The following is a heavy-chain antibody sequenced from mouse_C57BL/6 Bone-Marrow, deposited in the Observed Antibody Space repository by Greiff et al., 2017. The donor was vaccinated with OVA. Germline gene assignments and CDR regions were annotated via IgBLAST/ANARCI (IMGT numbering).Heavy chain of an antibody. CDR2: IRLKSDNYAT. J-gene: IGHJ2*01. D-gene: IGHD4-1*01. V-gene: IGHV6-3*01. CDR1: GFTFSNYW. Sequence: DVKLVESGGGLVQPGGSMKLSCVASGFTFSNYWMNWVRQSPEKGLEWVAQIRLKSDNYATHYAESVKGRFTISRDDSKSSVYLQMNNLRAEDTGIYYCTRLTGTDYYFDYWGQGTTLTVSS. CDR3: TRLTGTDYYFDY.